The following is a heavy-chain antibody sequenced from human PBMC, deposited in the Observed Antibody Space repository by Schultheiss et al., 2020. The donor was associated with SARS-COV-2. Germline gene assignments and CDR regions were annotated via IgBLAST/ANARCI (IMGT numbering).Heavy chain of an antibody. J-gene: IGHJ3*02. CDR2: ISYDGSIS. D-gene: IGHD6-19*01. CDR3: ARGAVAGDDAFDI. Sequence: GGSLRLSCAASGLTFSRFGMHWVRQAPGKGLEWMATISYDGSISYYADSVKGRFTISRDNSRNTLYLQMHILRAQDTAVYYCARGAVAGDDAFDIWGQGTMVTVSS. V-gene: IGHV3-30*03. CDR1: GLTFSRFG.